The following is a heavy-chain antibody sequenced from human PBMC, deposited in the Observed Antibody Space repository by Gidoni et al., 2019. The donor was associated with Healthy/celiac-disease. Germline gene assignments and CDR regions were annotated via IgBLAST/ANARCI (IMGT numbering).Heavy chain of an antibody. V-gene: IGHV4-31*03. D-gene: IGHD5-18*01. CDR3: STADVDTAMRFDY. J-gene: IGHJ4*02. Sequence: QVQLQESGPGLVKPSQTLSLSCTVSGGSISSGGYYWSWIRQHPGKGLEWLGYIYYSGSTYYNPSLKSRVTISVDTSKNQFSLKLSSVPAADTAVYYCSTADVDTAMRFDYWGQGTLVTVSS. CDR1: GGSISSGGYY. CDR2: IYYSGST.